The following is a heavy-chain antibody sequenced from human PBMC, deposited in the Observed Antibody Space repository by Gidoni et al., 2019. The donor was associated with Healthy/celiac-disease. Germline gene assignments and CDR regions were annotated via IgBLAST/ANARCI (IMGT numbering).Heavy chain of an antibody. CDR1: GVSISSGSYY. Sequence: QVQLQESGQGLVKPSQTLSLTCTVSGVSISSGSYYWSWIRQPAGKGLEWIGRIYTSGSTNYNPSLKSRVTISVDTSKNQFSLKLSSVTAADTAVYYCASEDSSGWYGYFDYWGQGTLVTGSS. V-gene: IGHV4-61*02. D-gene: IGHD6-19*01. J-gene: IGHJ4*02. CDR3: ASEDSSGWYGYFDY. CDR2: IYTSGST.